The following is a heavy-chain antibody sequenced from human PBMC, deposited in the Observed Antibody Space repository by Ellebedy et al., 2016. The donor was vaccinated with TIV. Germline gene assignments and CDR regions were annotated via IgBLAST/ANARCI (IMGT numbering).Heavy chain of an antibody. V-gene: IGHV4-31*11. CDR3: ARDEGGSGSLSH. D-gene: IGHD3-10*01. J-gene: IGHJ4*02. CDR1: GASFSDYY. CDR2: IFYSGST. Sequence: MPSETLSLTCAVYGASFSDYYWTWIRQQPGKGLEWIGNIFYSGSTYYKSSLKSRITISLDRSKNQFSLRLSSVTAADTAVYYCARDEGGSGSLSHWGQGTLVTVSS.